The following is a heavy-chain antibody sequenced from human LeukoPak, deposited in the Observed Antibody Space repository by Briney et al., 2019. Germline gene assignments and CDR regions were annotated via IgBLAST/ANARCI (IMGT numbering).Heavy chain of an antibody. D-gene: IGHD6-13*01. J-gene: IGHJ4*02. CDR3: ARGGGDGSWLVDS. V-gene: IGHV3-48*02. CDR1: GFTFSRYS. Sequence: PGGSLRLSCAASGFTFSRYSMNWVRQAPGKGLEWVSYISYSSSTTYYADSVKGRFTISRDNAKNSLYLQMNSLRDEDTAVYYCARGGGDGSWLVDSWGQGTLVTVSS. CDR2: ISYSSSTT.